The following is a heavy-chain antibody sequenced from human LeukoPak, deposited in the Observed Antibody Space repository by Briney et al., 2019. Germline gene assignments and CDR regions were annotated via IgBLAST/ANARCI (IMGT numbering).Heavy chain of an antibody. J-gene: IGHJ5*02. D-gene: IGHD3-22*01. CDR1: GGTFSSYA. V-gene: IGHV1-69*05. Sequence: ASVKVSFKASGGTFSSYAISWVRQAPGQGLEWMGGIIPIFGTANYAQKFQGRVTITTDESTSTAYMELSSLRSEDTAVYYCARRRITMIVVDGFDPWGQGTLVTVSS. CDR2: IIPIFGTA. CDR3: ARRRITMIVVDGFDP.